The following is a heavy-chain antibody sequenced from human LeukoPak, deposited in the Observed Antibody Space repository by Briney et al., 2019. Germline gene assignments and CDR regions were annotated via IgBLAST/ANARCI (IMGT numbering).Heavy chain of an antibody. CDR3: AKGGGFDWLNYYYMDV. Sequence: SGGSLRLSCAASGFTFSDYAMHWVRQAPGKELEYVSAISSNGGSIHYANSVKGRFTISRDNSKNTLYLQMSSLRAEDTAVYYCAKGGGFDWLNYYYMDVWGKGTTVIISS. V-gene: IGHV3-64*01. CDR1: GFTFSDYA. CDR2: ISSNGGSI. J-gene: IGHJ6*03. D-gene: IGHD3-9*01.